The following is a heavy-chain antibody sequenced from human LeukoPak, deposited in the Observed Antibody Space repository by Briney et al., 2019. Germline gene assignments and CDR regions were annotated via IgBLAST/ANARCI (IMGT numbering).Heavy chain of an antibody. J-gene: IGHJ4*02. CDR2: IYYSGST. V-gene: IGHV4-59*01. Sequence: PSETLSLTCTVSGVSISSYYWSCIRQPPGKGLEWIGYIYYSGSTNYNPSLKSRVTISVDTSKNQFSLKLSSVTAADTAVYYCARVSGGTYPDYWGQGTLVTVSS. D-gene: IGHD1-26*01. CDR3: ARVSGGTYPDY. CDR1: GVSISSYY.